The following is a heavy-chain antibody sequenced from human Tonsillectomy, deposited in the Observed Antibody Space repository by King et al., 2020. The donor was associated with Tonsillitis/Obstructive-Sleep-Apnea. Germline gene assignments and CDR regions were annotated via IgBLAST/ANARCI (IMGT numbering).Heavy chain of an antibody. CDR2: IYPGDSDT. CDR1: GYTFTNYW. V-gene: IGHV5-51*01. J-gene: IGHJ4*02. CDR3: ARHYGDSPDY. Sequence: VQLVESGAEVKKPGESLKISCKGSGYTFTNYWIGWVRQMPGKGLQWMGIIYPGDSDTTYSPSFQGQVTISAEKSISTAYLQLSSLKASDTAIYYCARHYGDSPDYWGQGTLVTVSS. D-gene: IGHD4-17*01.